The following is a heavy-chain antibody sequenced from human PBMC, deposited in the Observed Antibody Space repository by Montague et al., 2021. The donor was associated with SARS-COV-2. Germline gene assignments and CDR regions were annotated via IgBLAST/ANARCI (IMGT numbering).Heavy chain of an antibody. J-gene: IGHJ4*02. D-gene: IGHD6-19*01. CDR2: IYYSGPT. V-gene: IGHV4-59*10. CDR1: EGSFSDYS. CDR3: ARDFSTTSGWYEVYYLDY. Sequence: SETLSLTCAVYEGSFSDYSWTWIRQPPGKGLEWIGRIYYSGPTNYNPSLKSRVTMSVDTSKNQFSLILTSVTAADTAVYYCARDFSTTSGWYEVYYLDYWGLGIQVTVSS.